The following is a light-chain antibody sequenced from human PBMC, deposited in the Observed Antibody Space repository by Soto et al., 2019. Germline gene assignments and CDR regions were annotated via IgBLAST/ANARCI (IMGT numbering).Light chain of an antibody. J-gene: IGLJ2*01. Sequence: QLVLTQPPSASGTPGQRVTISCSGSSSNIGTNYVYWYQQFPGTAPKLLIYRNDQRPSGVPDRFSVSKSGTSASLAISGLRSEDEADYYCATWDDSLSGVFGGGTKLTVL. V-gene: IGLV1-47*01. CDR3: ATWDDSLSGV. CDR2: RND. CDR1: SSNIGTNY.